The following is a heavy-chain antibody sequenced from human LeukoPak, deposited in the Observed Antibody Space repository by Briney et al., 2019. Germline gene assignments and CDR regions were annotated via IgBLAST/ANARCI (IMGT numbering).Heavy chain of an antibody. V-gene: IGHV3-7*01. J-gene: IGHJ4*02. Sequence: GGSLRLSCAASGFTFSTYWMSWVRQAPGKGLEWVANIKQDGSETYYVDSVKGRFTISRDNAKNSLCLQMNSLRAEDTAVYYCARDGYYYDILTGYNKIERGTFDYWGQGTLVTVSS. CDR1: GFTFSTYW. CDR2: IKQDGSET. CDR3: ARDGYYYDILTGYNKIERGTFDY. D-gene: IGHD3-9*01.